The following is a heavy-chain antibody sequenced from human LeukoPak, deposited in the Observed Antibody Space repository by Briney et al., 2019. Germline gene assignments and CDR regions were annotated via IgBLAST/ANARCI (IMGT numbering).Heavy chain of an antibody. CDR2: INPNSGGT. Sequence: ASVKVSCKASGYTFTSYDINWVRQAPGQGLEWMGWINPNSGGTNYAQKFQGRVTMTRDTSISTAHMELSRLRSDDTAVYYCARGGWSLGYCSSSSCLDWFDPWGKGTLVTVSS. D-gene: IGHD2-2*01. J-gene: IGHJ5*02. V-gene: IGHV1-2*02. CDR3: ARGGWSLGYCSSSSCLDWFDP. CDR1: GYTFTSYD.